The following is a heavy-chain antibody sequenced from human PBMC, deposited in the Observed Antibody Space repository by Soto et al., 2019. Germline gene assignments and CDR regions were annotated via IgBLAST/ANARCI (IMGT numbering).Heavy chain of an antibody. CDR1: GGSLSGATYS. J-gene: IGHJ4*02. V-gene: IGHV4-30-2*01. CDR3: ARSREFDY. CDR2: IFPSGPT. Sequence: SETLSLTCGVSGGSLSGATYSWNWIRQPPGKGLEWIGYIFPSGPTYYNPSLKSRVTISIDVSKNQFSLSLRSLTAADTAVYYCARSREFDYWSQGTLVTVSS.